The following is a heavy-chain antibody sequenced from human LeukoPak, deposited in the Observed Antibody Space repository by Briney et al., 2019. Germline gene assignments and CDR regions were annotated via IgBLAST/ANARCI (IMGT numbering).Heavy chain of an antibody. CDR3: AKAHDYGDYVVRFDY. V-gene: IGHV1-46*01. CDR2: INPSGGST. Sequence: ASVKVSCKASGYTFTSYYMHWVRQAPGQGLEWMGIINPSGGSTSYAQKFQGRVTMTRDTSTSTVYMELSSLRSEDTAVYYCAKAHDYGDYVVRFDYWGQGTLVTVSS. D-gene: IGHD4-17*01. J-gene: IGHJ4*02. CDR1: GYTFTSYY.